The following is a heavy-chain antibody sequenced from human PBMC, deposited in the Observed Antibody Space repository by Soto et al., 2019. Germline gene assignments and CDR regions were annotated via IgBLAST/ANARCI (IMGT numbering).Heavy chain of an antibody. Sequence: QVQLQESGPGLVKPSQTLSLTCTVSGGSITSSGYYWSWIRQHPGEGLEWIGFTSNSGSTSYNPSXKXRVTISVNTSSNQFSLHLKSVTDADTAVYYCARGGGSTKVDYWGQGTLVTVSP. J-gene: IGHJ4*02. CDR3: ARGGGSTKVDY. CDR1: GGSITSSGYY. V-gene: IGHV4-31*03. D-gene: IGHD2-2*01. CDR2: TSNSGST.